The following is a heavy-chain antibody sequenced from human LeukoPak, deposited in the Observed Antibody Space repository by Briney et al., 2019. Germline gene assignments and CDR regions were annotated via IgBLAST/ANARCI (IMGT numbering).Heavy chain of an antibody. J-gene: IGHJ4*02. CDR3: ARSITMIVVVQNYFDY. V-gene: IGHV1-2*02. D-gene: IGHD3-22*01. Sequence: ASVKVSCKASGYTFTGYYMHWVRQAPGQGLEWMGWINPNSGGTNYAQKFQGRVTMTRDTSISTAYMELSRLRPDDTAVYYCARSITMIVVVQNYFDYWGQGTLVTVSS. CDR1: GYTFTGYY. CDR2: INPNSGGT.